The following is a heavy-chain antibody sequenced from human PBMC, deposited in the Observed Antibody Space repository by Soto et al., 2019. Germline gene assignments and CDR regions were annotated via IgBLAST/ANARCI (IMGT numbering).Heavy chain of an antibody. V-gene: IGHV3-30*18. CDR3: ANSGWYNPDGYFQH. CDR2: ISYDGSNK. CDR1: GLSFSSYG. J-gene: IGHJ1*01. Sequence: GGSLRLSCADSGLSFSSYGMHWVRQAPGEGLEWVAAISYDGSNKNYLASVEGRFTISRDNSKNTLYLQMNSLRAEDTALYYCANSGWYNPDGYFQHWGQGTLVTVLL. D-gene: IGHD6-19*01.